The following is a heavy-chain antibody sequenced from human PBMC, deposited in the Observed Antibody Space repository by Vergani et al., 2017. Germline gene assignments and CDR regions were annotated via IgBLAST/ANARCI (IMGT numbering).Heavy chain of an antibody. J-gene: IGHJ1*01. Sequence: EVQLLESGGDLVQPGGSLKLSCVSSGFPFSTHAMSWVRQTPGKGLEWVSTIKNDCGKSHYADFVKGRFAISRDNSRNTLYLQLTSLRVEDTAVYYCGRGSGNYNWGQGALVTV. D-gene: IGHD3-3*01. CDR3: GRGSGNYN. CDR2: IKNDCGKS. CDR1: GFPFSTHA. V-gene: IGHV3-23*01.